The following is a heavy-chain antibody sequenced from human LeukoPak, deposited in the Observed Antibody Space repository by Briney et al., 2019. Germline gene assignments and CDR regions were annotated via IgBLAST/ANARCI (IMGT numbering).Heavy chain of an antibody. CDR1: GGSFSGYY. CDR2: INHSGST. V-gene: IGHV4-34*01. D-gene: IGHD3-10*01. J-gene: IGHJ4*02. CDR3: ASFFYGSGRFDY. Sequence: PSETLSLTCAVYGGSFSGYYWSWIRQPPGKGLEWIGEINHSGSTNYNPSLKSRVTISVDTSKNQFSLKLSSVTAADTAVYYCASFFYGSGRFDYWGQGTLVTVSS.